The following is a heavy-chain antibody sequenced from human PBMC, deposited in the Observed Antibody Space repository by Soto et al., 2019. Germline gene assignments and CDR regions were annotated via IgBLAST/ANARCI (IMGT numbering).Heavy chain of an antibody. CDR3: ASYSSSSRWFDP. D-gene: IGHD6-6*01. CDR2: IHYSGST. J-gene: IGHJ5*02. V-gene: IGHV4-31*03. Sequence: SETLSLTCTVSGCSISSGNSYWIWIRQHPGKGLEWIGYIHYSGSTYYNPSLKSRVTISVDTSKNQFSLKLSSVTAADTAVYYCASYSSSSRWFDPWGQGTLVTVSS. CDR1: GCSISSGNSY.